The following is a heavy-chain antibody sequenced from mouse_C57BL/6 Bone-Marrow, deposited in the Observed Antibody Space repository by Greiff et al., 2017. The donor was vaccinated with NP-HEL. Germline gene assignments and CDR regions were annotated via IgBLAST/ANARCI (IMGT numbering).Heavy chain of an antibody. CDR2: ISSGSSTI. J-gene: IGHJ3*01. CDR3: ASRLDCGSSYVWFAY. V-gene: IGHV5-17*01. CDR1: GFTFSDYG. Sequence: EVKLVESGGGLVKPGGSLKLSCAASGFTFSDYGMHWVRQAPEKGLEWVAYISSGSSTIYYADTVKGRFTISRDNAKNTLFLQMTSLRSEDTAMYYCASRLDCGSSYVWFAYWGQGTLVTVSA. D-gene: IGHD1-1*01.